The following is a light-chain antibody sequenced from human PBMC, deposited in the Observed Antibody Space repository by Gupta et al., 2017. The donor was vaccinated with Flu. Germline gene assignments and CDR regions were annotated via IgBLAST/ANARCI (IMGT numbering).Light chain of an antibody. CDR3: HVWDSSSAYRL. CDR2: DDS. Sequence: GQTAKITCGGNNIGSKSVHWYQQKPGQAPVLVVYDDSHRPSGIPERFSGSNSENTATLSISRVEAGDEADYYCHVWDSSSAYRLFGGGTKLTVL. J-gene: IGLJ3*02. V-gene: IGLV3-21*02. CDR1: NIGSKS.